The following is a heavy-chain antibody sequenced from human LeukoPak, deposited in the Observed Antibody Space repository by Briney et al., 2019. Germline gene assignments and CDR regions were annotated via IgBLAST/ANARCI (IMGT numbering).Heavy chain of an antibody. Sequence: PGGSLRLSCAASGFTFSSYAMSWVRQAPGKGLEWVSAISGSGGSTYYADSVKGRFTISRDNSKSTLYLQMNSLRAEDTAVYYCAKAAVYCSSTSCYPYYFDYWGQGTLVTVSS. CDR3: AKAAVYCSSTSCYPYYFDY. V-gene: IGHV3-23*01. CDR2: ISGSGGST. J-gene: IGHJ4*02. CDR1: GFTFSSYA. D-gene: IGHD2-2*01.